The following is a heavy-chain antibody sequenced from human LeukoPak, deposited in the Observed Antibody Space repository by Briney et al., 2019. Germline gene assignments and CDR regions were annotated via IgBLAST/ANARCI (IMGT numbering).Heavy chain of an antibody. V-gene: IGHV3-30-3*01. CDR2: ISYDGSNK. CDR3: ASGSYSSFDY. D-gene: IGHD1-26*01. CDR1: GFTFSSYA. Sequence: PGRSLRLSCAASGFTFSSYAMHWVRQAPGKGLEWVAVISYDGSNKYYADSVKGRFTISRDNSKNTLYLQMNSLRAEDTAVYYCASGSYSSFDYWGQGTLVTVSS. J-gene: IGHJ4*02.